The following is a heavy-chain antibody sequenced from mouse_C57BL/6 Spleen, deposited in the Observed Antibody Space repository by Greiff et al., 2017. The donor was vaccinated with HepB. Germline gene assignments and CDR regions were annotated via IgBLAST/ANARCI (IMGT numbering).Heavy chain of an antibody. Sequence: QVQLQQPGAELVRPGTSVKLSCKASGYTFTSYWMHWVKQRPGQGLEWIGVIDPSDSYTNYNQKFKGKATLTVDTSSSTAYMQLSSLTSEDSAVYYCAVRREYDGFFDYWGQGTTLTVSS. CDR3: AVRREYDGFFDY. CDR1: GYTFTSYW. D-gene: IGHD2-12*01. J-gene: IGHJ2*01. V-gene: IGHV1-59*01. CDR2: IDPSDSYT.